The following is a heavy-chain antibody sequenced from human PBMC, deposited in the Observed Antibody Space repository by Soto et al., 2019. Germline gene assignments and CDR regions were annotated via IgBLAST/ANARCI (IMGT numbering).Heavy chain of an antibody. J-gene: IGHJ6*02. D-gene: IGHD2-15*01. CDR2: IYYSGNT. Sequence: SETLSLTCTVSGESISSGDHYWSWVRQSPGEGLEWIGFIYYSGNTYYNPSLKSRVSMSVDTSNNQVSLKLNSVIAADTAVYYCARDAGYCNSVSCYPYNMDVWGQGTTVTVSS. CDR1: GESISSGDHY. V-gene: IGHV4-30-4*01. CDR3: ARDAGYCNSVSCYPYNMDV.